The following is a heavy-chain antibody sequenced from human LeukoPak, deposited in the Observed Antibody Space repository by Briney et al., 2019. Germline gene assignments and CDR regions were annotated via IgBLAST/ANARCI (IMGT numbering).Heavy chain of an antibody. CDR3: ANGGGFDY. CDR2: IKQGGSET. Sequence: GGSLRLSCATSGFTFSTYWMSWVRQAPGKGLEWVANIKQGGSETYYADSVKGRFTIFRDNAKNSLYLQMDSLRVEDTAVYYCANGGGFDYWGQGTLLIVSS. D-gene: IGHD5-24*01. CDR1: GFTFSTYW. J-gene: IGHJ4*02. V-gene: IGHV3-7*01.